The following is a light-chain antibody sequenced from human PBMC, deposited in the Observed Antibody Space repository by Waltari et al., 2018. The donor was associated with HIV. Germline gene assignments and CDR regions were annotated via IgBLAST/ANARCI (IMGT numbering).Light chain of an antibody. V-gene: IGKV1-8*01. CDR3: QQYYSYPRT. Sequence: IRVTQSPSSFSASTGDRVTITCRASQDISSYLAWYQQKPGKAPNLLIYSASTLHSGVPSRFSGSGSGTDFSLTISCLQSEDFATYYCQQYYSYPRTFGQGTKLEIK. J-gene: IGKJ2*01. CDR2: SAS. CDR1: QDISSY.